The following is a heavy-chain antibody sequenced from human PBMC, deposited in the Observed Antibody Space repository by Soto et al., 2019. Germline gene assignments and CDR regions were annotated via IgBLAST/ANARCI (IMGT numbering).Heavy chain of an antibody. CDR2: ISAYNGNT. V-gene: IGHV1-18*01. CDR3: AREDIVVVPAAMQWFWFDP. D-gene: IGHD2-2*01. J-gene: IGHJ5*02. Sequence: SGKVSCKASGYTFTSYGISWVRQAPGQGLEWMGWISAYNGNTNYAQKLQGRVTMTTDTSTSTAYMELRSLRSDDTAVYYCAREDIVVVPAAMQWFWFDPWGQGTLVTVSS. CDR1: GYTFTSYG.